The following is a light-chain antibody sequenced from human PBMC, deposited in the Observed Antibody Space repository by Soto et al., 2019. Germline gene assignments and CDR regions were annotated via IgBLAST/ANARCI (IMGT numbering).Light chain of an antibody. J-gene: IGKJ5*01. CDR3: MQALQTPLVT. Sequence: VLSQSPLSLPVTPGEPASISCRSSQSLLHSNGYNYLDWYLQKPGQSPQLLIYLGSNRASGGPDRFSGRGSGKDFTLKISRVEAEEVGVYYCMQALQTPLVTFGQGTRLEIK. V-gene: IGKV2-28*01. CDR1: QSLLHSNGYNY. CDR2: LGS.